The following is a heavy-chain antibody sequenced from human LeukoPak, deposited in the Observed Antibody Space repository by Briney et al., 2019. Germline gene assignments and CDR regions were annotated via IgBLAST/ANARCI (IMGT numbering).Heavy chain of an antibody. CDR2: INHSGST. V-gene: IGHV4-34*01. CDR1: GGSFSGYY. J-gene: IGHJ6*04. CDR3: ARGGMDRSYYYGMDV. D-gene: IGHD3-10*01. Sequence: SETLSLTCAVYGGSFSGYYWSWIRQPPGKGLEWIGEINHSGSTNYNPSLKSRVTISVDTSKNQFSLKLSSVTAADTAVYYRARGGMDRSYYYGMDVWGKGTTVTVSS.